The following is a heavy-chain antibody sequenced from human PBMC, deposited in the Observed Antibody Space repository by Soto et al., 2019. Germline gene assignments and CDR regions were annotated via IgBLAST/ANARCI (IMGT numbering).Heavy chain of an antibody. J-gene: IGHJ4*02. CDR1: GGTFSNDI. Sequence: SVKVSCKTSGGTFSNDIITWVRQAPGQGLEWMGRIIPLLDTTNYAQKLQGRVTMTTDTSTSTAYMELRSLRSDDTSVYYCARVGSGYSYGRNFDYWGQGTLVTVSS. V-gene: IGHV1-69*08. D-gene: IGHD5-18*01. CDR3: ARVGSGYSYGRNFDY. CDR2: IIPLLDTT.